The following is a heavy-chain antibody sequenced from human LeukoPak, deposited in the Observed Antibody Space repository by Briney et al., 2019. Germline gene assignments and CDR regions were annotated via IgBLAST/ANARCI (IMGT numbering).Heavy chain of an antibody. D-gene: IGHD2-21*02. CDR3: ARAAYCGGDCYLPDY. CDR2: IYYSGST. J-gene: IGHJ4*02. V-gene: IGHV4-59*01. Sequence: SETLSLTCTVSGGSISSYYWSWIRQPPGKGLEWIGYIYYSGSTNYNPSLKSRVTISVDTSKNQFSLKLSSVTAADTAVYYCARAAYCGGDCYLPDYWGQGTLVTVSS. CDR1: GGSISSYY.